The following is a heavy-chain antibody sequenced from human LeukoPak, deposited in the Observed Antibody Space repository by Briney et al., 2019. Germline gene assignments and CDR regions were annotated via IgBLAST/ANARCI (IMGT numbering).Heavy chain of an antibody. CDR1: GFTVSSNY. D-gene: IGHD2-15*01. CDR3: AREDKTGGFDY. J-gene: IGHJ4*02. CDR2: IYSGGST. V-gene: IGHV3-53*01. Sequence: GGSLRLSCAASGFTVSSNYMSWVRQAPGKGLEWVSVIYSGGSTYYADSVKGRFTISRDNSKNTLHLQMNSLRAEDTAVYYCAREDKTGGFDYWGQGTLVTVSS.